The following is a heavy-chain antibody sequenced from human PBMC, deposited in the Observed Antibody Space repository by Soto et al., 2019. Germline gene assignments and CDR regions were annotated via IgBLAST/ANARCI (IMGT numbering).Heavy chain of an antibody. V-gene: IGHV4-61*01. CDR1: GGSVSSGSYY. J-gene: IGHJ5*02. Sequence: SETLSLTCTVSGGSVSSGSYYWSWLRQPPGKGLEWIGYIYYSGSTNYNPSLKSRVTISVDTSKNQFSLKLSSVTAADTAVYYCARDTNVLLWFGEFANWFDPWGQGTLVTVSS. CDR3: ARDTNVLLWFGEFANWFDP. CDR2: IYYSGST. D-gene: IGHD3-10*01.